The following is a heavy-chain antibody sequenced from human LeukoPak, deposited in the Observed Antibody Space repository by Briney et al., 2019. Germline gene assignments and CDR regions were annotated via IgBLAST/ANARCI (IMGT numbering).Heavy chain of an antibody. CDR2: ISSNGGST. CDR3: ARTYSSSYLPYYYYGMDV. CDR1: GFTFSSYA. J-gene: IGHJ6*02. Sequence: GGSLRLSCAASGFTFSSYAMHWVRQAPGKGLEYVSAISSNGGSTYYANSVKGRFTISRDNSKNTLYLQMGSLRAEDMAVYYCARTYSSSYLPYYYYGMDVWGQGTTVTVSS. V-gene: IGHV3-64*01. D-gene: IGHD6-6*01.